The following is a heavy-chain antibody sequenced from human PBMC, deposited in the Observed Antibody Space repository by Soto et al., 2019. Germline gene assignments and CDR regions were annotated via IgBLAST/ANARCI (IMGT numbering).Heavy chain of an antibody. Sequence: GASVKVSCKASGYTFTGYYMHWVRQAPGQGLEWMGWINPNSGGTNYAQKFQGRVTMTRDTSISTAYMELSRLRSDDTAVYYCARARGWLRPDYGDFRFVFDYWGHGTLVTVSP. CDR3: ARARGWLRPDYGDFRFVFDY. CDR1: GYTFTGYY. D-gene: IGHD4-17*01. CDR2: INPNSGGT. V-gene: IGHV1-2*02. J-gene: IGHJ4*01.